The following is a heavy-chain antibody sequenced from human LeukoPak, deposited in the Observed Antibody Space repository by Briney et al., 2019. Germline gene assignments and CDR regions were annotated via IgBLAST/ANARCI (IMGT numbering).Heavy chain of an antibody. J-gene: IGHJ3*02. CDR1: GFTFSSYW. CDR3: ARDRRITMIVVGSAHASDI. V-gene: IGHV3-7*01. D-gene: IGHD3-22*01. Sequence: GGSLRLSCAASGFTFSSYWMSWVRQAPGKGLEWVANIKQDGSEKYYVDSVKGRFTISRDNAKNSLYLQMNSLRAEDTAVYYCARDRRITMIVVGSAHASDIWGQGTMVTVSS. CDR2: IKQDGSEK.